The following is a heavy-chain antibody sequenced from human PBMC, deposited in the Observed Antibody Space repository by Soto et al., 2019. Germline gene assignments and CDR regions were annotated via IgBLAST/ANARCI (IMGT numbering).Heavy chain of an antibody. V-gene: IGHV4-30-4*01. D-gene: IGHD6-6*01. Sequence: SETLSLTCTVSGGSVISGDYYWSWIRLPPGKGLEWIGCMYYSGSTSYSTSLKNRVTISVDRSKKQLSLKVNSVTAADTAVYYCARGAAREHYYNYYGMDVWGQGTTVTVSS. CDR2: MYYSGST. J-gene: IGHJ6*02. CDR1: GGSVISGDYY. CDR3: ARGAAREHYYNYYGMDV.